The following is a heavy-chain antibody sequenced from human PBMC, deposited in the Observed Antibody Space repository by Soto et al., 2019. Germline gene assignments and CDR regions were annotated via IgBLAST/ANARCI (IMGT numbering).Heavy chain of an antibody. J-gene: IGHJ6*02. D-gene: IGHD3-22*01. V-gene: IGHV5-10-1*01. CDR1: EYSFTIYL. Sequence: GESLKISCKGSEYSFTIYLITWVRQMPVKGLWWMGKIEPSDSYTNYSPSFQGHVTISADKSISTAYLQCSSLQASDTAMYYCARVSGYPNYYGMDVWGQGTTLTVSS. CDR2: IEPSDSYT. CDR3: ARVSGYPNYYGMDV.